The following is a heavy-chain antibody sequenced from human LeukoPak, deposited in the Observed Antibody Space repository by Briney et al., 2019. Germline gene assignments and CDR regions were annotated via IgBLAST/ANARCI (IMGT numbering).Heavy chain of an antibody. CDR3: AKKVYYDSSGYIDY. CDR2: ISGSGGST. V-gene: IGHV3-23*01. Sequence: AGGSLRLSCAASGFTFSSYAMSWVRQAPGKGLEWVSAISGSGGSTYYAGSVKGRFTISRDNSKNTLYLQMNSLRAEDTAVYYCAKKVYYDSSGYIDYWGQGTLVTVSS. CDR1: GFTFSSYA. D-gene: IGHD3-22*01. J-gene: IGHJ4*02.